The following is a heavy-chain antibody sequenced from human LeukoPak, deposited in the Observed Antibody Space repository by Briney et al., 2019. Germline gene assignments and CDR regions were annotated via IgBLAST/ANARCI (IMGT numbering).Heavy chain of an antibody. CDR1: GYTFTGYY. CDR2: INPSGGST. J-gene: IGHJ6*03. CDR3: ARLVVLGGSFKDYYYYMDV. Sequence: ASVKVSCKASGYTFTGYYMHWVRQAPGQGLEWMGIINPSGGSTSYAQKFQGRVTMTRDTSTSTVYMELSSLRSEDTAVYYCARLVVLGGSFKDYYYYMDVWGKGTTVTVSS. V-gene: IGHV1-46*01. D-gene: IGHD1-26*01.